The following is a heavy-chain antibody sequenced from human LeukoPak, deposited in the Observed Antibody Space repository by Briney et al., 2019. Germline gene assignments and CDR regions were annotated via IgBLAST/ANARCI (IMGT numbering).Heavy chain of an antibody. D-gene: IGHD2-21*02. Sequence: GGSLRLSCVASAFTSSSYWMHWDRQAPGKGLVWVSRINSDGSSTSYADSVKGRFTISRDNAKNTLYLQMNSLRAEDTAVYYCARVMDCGGDCGYYYYYGMAVWGQGTTVTVSS. CDR3: ARVMDCGGDCGYYYYYGMAV. CDR2: INSDGSST. CDR1: AFTSSSYW. J-gene: IGHJ6*02. V-gene: IGHV3-74*01.